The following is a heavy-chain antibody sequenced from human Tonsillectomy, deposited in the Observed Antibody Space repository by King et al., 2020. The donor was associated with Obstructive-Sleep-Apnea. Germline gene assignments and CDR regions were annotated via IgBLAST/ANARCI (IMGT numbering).Heavy chain of an antibody. J-gene: IGHJ6*02. CDR3: ARDPTWDYGSGMDV. CDR1: GFTFSSYS. V-gene: IGHV3-21*01. D-gene: IGHD4-17*01. CDR2: ISSSSSYI. Sequence: VQLVESGGGLVKPGGSLRLSCAASGFTFSSYSMNWVRQAPGKGLEWVSSISSSSSYIYYADSVKGRFTISRDNAKNSLYLQMNSLRAEDTAVYYCARDPTWDYGSGMDVWGQGTTVTVSS.